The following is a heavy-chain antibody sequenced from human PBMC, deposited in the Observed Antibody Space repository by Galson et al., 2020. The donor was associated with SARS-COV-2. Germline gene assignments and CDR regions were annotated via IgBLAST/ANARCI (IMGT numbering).Heavy chain of an antibody. D-gene: IGHD3-10*01. Sequence: SQTLSLTCAVSGGSITNGGYSWSWNRQPPEQGLERIGDIYHTRNTYYNPSLKGRITMSVDKSRNQFSLRLTSVTAADTAIYYCARARDVLLWFGECEYWGQGILVTVSS. CDR3: ARARDVLLWFGECEY. V-gene: IGHV4-30-2*01. CDR2: IYHTRNT. CDR1: GGSITNGGYS. J-gene: IGHJ4*02.